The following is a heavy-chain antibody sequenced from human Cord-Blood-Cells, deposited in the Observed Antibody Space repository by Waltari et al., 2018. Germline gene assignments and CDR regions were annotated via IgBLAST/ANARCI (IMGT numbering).Heavy chain of an antibody. CDR3: AREDIVVVIATYNWFDP. CDR1: GYSISSGYY. Sequence: QVQLQESGPGLVKPSETLSLTCAVSGYSISSGYYGAWIRQPPGKGLEWIGSIYHSGSTYYNPSLKSRVTISVDTSKNQFSLKLSSVTAADTAVYYCAREDIVVVIATYNWFDPWGQGTLVTVSS. J-gene: IGHJ5*02. V-gene: IGHV4-38-2*02. D-gene: IGHD2-21*01. CDR2: IYHSGST.